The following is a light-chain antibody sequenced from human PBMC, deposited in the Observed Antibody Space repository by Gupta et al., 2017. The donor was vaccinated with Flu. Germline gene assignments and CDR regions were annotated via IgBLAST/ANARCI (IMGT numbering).Light chain of an antibody. V-gene: IGKV3-20*01. CDR3: HQYGTSPYT. CDR1: ESVNRNY. J-gene: IGKJ2*01. CDR2: GTS. Sequence: FLAQSPGTLSVSPGERVTLSCRAGESVNRNYLAWYQQRPGQAPRLLMYGTSNRAPGITDRFSGDGSGTDFTLTINRVEPEDFALFYCHQYGTSPYTFGQGTKLEI.